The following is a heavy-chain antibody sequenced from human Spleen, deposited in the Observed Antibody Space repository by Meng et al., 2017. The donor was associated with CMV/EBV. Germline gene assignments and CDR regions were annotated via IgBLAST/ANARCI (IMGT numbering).Heavy chain of an antibody. J-gene: IGHJ4*02. CDR2: INPNSGGT. CDR3: ARDRTYSGSYPDY. CDR1: GDTFTGYY. D-gene: IGHD1-26*01. Sequence: ASVKDSCKVSGDTFTGYYMHWVRQAPGQGLEWMGWINPNSGGTKYAQKFQGWVTMTRDTSISTAYMELSRLRSDDTAVYYCARDRTYSGSYPDYWGQGTLVTVSS. V-gene: IGHV1-2*04.